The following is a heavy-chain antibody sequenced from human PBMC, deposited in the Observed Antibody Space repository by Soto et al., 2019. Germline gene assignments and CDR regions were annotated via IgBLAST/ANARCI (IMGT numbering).Heavy chain of an antibody. CDR3: VSDRGYGHASVPYS. J-gene: IGHJ4*02. CDR1: GFAFSSYG. V-gene: IGHV3-30*03. Sequence: QAQLVESGGGVVQPGRSLRLSCAASGFAFSSYGMHWVRPAPGTGLEWVAVISYDGSLQHYADSVKGRFTISRDNSKNMVLLQMSSLRAEDTAVDYCVSDRGYGHASVPYSWGQGTLVSVSS. D-gene: IGHD5-18*01. CDR2: ISYDGSLQ.